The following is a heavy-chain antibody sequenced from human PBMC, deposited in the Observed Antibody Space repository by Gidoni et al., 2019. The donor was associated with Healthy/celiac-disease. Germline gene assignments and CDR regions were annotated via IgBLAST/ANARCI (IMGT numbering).Heavy chain of an antibody. V-gene: IGHV3-7*01. D-gene: IGHD2-8*01. J-gene: IGHJ4*02. CDR2: IKQDGSEK. Sequence: EVQLVASGGGLVQPGGSLRLSCATSGFPFSSYWMSWVRQAPGKGLEWLVNIKQDGSEKYYVDSVKGRFTISRDNAKNSLYLQMNSLRAEDTAVYYCARDAPLEIHGVDYWGQGTLVTVSS. CDR1: GFPFSSYW. CDR3: ARDAPLEIHGVDY.